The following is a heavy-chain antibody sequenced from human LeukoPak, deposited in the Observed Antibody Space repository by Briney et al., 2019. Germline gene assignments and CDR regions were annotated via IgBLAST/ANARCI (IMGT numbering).Heavy chain of an antibody. V-gene: IGHV4-39*07. CDR3: ASELYSGSDSPFDY. J-gene: IGHJ4*02. CDR1: GGSISSSSYY. CDR2: IYYSGST. Sequence: SETLSLTCTVSGGSISSSSYYWGWIRQPSGKGLEWIGSIYYSGSTYYNPSLKSRVTISVDTSKNQFSLKLSSVTAADTAVYYCASELYSGSDSPFDYWGQGTLVTVSS. D-gene: IGHD1-26*01.